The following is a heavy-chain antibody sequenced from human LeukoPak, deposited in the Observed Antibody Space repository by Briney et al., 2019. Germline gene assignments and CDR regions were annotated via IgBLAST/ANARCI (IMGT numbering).Heavy chain of an antibody. V-gene: IGHV1-2*02. J-gene: IGHJ3*02. CDR1: GYTFTGYY. CDR2: INPDSAGT. Sequence: ASVKVSCKASGYTFTGYYMHWVRQAPGQPLEWMGWINPDSAGTSYAQILLSRVGMTGDTCISTVYMELSRLRSDHTAVYYCVRQRGGRGGLDIWGQGTMVTV. D-gene: IGHD3-16*01. CDR3: VRQRGGRGGLDI.